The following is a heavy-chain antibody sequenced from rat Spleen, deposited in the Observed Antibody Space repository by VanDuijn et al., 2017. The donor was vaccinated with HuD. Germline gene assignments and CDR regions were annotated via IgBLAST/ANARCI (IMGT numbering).Heavy chain of an antibody. Sequence: EVQVVESGGGLVQPGRSLKLSCAASGFTFSNYYMAWVRQAPTKGLEWVASISPSGGTSYYPDSVMGRFTISRDNAKNTLYLQMDSLRSEDTATYYCARHPQLGTYWYFDFWGPGTMVTVSS. J-gene: IGHJ1*01. CDR2: ISPSGGTS. D-gene: IGHD3-4*01. V-gene: IGHV5-25*01. CDR3: ARHPQLGTYWYFDF. CDR1: GFTFSNYY.